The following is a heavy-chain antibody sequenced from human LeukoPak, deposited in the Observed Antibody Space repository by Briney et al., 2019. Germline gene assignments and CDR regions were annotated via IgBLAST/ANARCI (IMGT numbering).Heavy chain of an antibody. Sequence: GGSLRLSCAASGFTFSSYSMNWVRQAPGKGLEWVSSISSSSSYIYYADSVKGRFTISRDNAKNSLYLQMNSLRAEDTAVYYCARYLATSHYYYYYMDVWGKGTTVTVSS. CDR3: ARYLATSHYYYYYMDV. CDR1: GFTFSSYS. D-gene: IGHD5-12*01. V-gene: IGHV3-21*01. CDR2: ISSSSSYI. J-gene: IGHJ6*03.